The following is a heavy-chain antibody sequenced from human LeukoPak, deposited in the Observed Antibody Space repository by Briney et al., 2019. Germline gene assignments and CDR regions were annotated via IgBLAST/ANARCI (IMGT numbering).Heavy chain of an antibody. CDR3: ARLKYYDSTGYNPGYYMDV. D-gene: IGHD3-22*01. CDR1: GGSIINYY. CDR2: IYVTGST. Sequence: SETPSLTCTVSGGSIINYYWSWIRQSAGTGLEWVGRIYVTGSTIYNPSLQSRLSMSVDTSKNQFSLRLTSVTAADTAVYFCARLKYYDSTGYNPGYYMDVWGKGIAVTLSS. J-gene: IGHJ6*03. V-gene: IGHV4-4*07.